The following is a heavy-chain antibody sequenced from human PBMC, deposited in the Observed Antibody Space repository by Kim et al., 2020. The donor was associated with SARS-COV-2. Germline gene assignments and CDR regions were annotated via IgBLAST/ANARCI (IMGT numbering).Heavy chain of an antibody. V-gene: IGHV1-69*13. CDR3: AREGALGYCSSTSCSDAFDI. Sequence: SVKVSCKASGGTFSSYAISWVRQAPGQGLEWMGGIIPIFGTANYAQKFQGRVTITADESTSTAYMELSSLRSEDTAVYYCAREGALGYCSSTSCSDAFDIWGQGTMVTVSS. CDR1: GGTFSSYA. J-gene: IGHJ3*02. CDR2: IIPIFGTA. D-gene: IGHD2-2*01.